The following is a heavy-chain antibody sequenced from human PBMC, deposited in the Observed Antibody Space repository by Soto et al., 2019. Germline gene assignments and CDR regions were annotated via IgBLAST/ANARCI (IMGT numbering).Heavy chain of an antibody. V-gene: IGHV4-59*08. Sequence: HVQLQESGPGLVKPSETLSLSCTVSGGSISSYYWSWFRQSPGKRMEWIGYVRHSWGSSYNPSLPSRVAISLAESKSQFPPKVTSWTATVTAVYSCARQVFGPRHCPVGVWGQGNTVTVSS. D-gene: IGHD3-10*02. CDR3: ARQVFGPRHCPVGV. CDR1: GGSISSYY. CDR2: VRHSWGS. J-gene: IGHJ6*02.